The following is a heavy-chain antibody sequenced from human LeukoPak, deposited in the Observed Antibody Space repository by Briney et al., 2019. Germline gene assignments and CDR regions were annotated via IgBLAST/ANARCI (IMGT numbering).Heavy chain of an antibody. Sequence: ASVKVSCKVSGYTLTELSMHWVRQAHGKGLEWMGGFDPEDGETIYAQKFQGRVTMTEDTSTDTAYMELSSLRSEDTAVYYCATMLVGELLYDAFDIWGQGTMVTVSS. CDR2: FDPEDGET. CDR3: ATMLVGELLYDAFDI. V-gene: IGHV1-24*01. CDR1: GYTLTELS. J-gene: IGHJ3*02. D-gene: IGHD3-10*01.